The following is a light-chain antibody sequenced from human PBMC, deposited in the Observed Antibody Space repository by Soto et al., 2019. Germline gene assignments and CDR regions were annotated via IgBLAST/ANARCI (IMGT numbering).Light chain of an antibody. CDR1: SSDVGSYNL. CDR2: EGS. V-gene: IGLV2-23*03. Sequence: QSVLTQPASVSGSPGQSITISCTGTSSDVGSYNLVSWYQQHPGKAPKLMIYEGSKRPSGVSNRFSGSKSGNTASLTISGLQAEDEADYYCCSYACSSTFVVFGGGNMVTIL. CDR3: CSYACSSTFVV. J-gene: IGLJ2*01.